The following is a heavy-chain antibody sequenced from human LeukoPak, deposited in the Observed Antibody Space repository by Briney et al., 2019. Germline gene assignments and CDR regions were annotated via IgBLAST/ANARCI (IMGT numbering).Heavy chain of an antibody. CDR2: INPNSGGT. CDR3: ARFCSGGSCSNGDGFDY. Sequence: GASVEVSCKASGYTFTGYYMHWVRQAPGQGLEWMGWINPNSGGTNYAQKFQGRVTMTRDTSISTAYMELSRLRSDDTAVYYCARFCSGGSCSNGDGFDYWGQGTLVTVSS. D-gene: IGHD2-15*01. CDR1: GYTFTGYY. J-gene: IGHJ4*02. V-gene: IGHV1-2*02.